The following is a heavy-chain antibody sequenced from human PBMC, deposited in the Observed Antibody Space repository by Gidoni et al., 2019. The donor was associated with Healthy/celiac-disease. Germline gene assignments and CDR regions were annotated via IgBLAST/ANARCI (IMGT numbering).Heavy chain of an antibody. D-gene: IGHD6-19*01. CDR1: GGSISSGSYY. V-gene: IGHV4-61*02. J-gene: IGHJ4*02. CDR3: ARCDIAVAGHVEYFDY. CDR2: IYTSRST. Sequence: QVQLQESGPGLVKPSQTLSLTCTVSGGSISSGSYYWSWIRQPAGKGLEWIGRIYTSRSTNYNPSLKSRVTISVDTSKNQFSLKLSSVTAADTAVYYCARCDIAVAGHVEYFDYWGQGTLVTVSS.